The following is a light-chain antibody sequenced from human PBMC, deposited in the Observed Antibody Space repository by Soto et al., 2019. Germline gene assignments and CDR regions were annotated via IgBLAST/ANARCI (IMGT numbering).Light chain of an antibody. Sequence: QSALTQPASVSGSPGQSITISCTGTSSDVGRYNYVSWYQQHPGKAPKLMTYEVSNRPSGVSDRFSGSKSGNTASLTISGLQAEDEADYFCSSFTSSSLYVFGPGTKLTVL. V-gene: IGLV2-14*01. CDR3: SSFTSSSLYV. J-gene: IGLJ1*01. CDR2: EVS. CDR1: SSDVGRYNY.